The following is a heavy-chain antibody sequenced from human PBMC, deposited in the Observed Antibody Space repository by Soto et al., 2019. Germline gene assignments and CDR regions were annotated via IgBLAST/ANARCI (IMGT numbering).Heavy chain of an antibody. CDR1: GGSFSGYY. Sequence: SETLSLTCAVYGGSFSGYYWSWIRQPPGKGLEWIGEINHSGSTNYNPSLKSRVTISVDTSKNQFSLKLSSVTAADTAVYYCARGRRSTTHNWFDPWGQGTLVTVSS. D-gene: IGHD1-1*01. J-gene: IGHJ5*02. V-gene: IGHV4-34*01. CDR2: INHSGST. CDR3: ARGRRSTTHNWFDP.